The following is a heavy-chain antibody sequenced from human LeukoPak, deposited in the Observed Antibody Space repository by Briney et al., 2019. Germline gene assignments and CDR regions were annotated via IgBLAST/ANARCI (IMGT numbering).Heavy chain of an antibody. D-gene: IGHD3-10*01. Sequence: SETLSLTCTVSGGSSSSYCWSWVRQPPRKGLEWIGYIYDSGSTNYNPSLKSRVTISVDTSKNQFSLNLTSVTAADTAVYYCTKGRGIWGQGTLVTVS. CDR2: IYDSGST. V-gene: IGHV4-59*08. J-gene: IGHJ4*02. CDR1: GGSSSSYC. CDR3: TKGRGI.